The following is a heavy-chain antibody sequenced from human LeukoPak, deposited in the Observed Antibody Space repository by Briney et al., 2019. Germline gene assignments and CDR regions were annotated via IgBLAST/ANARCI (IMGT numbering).Heavy chain of an antibody. CDR3: TASRGVWGAVDAWDDAFDI. D-gene: IGHD3-16*01. V-gene: IGHV3-73*01. Sequence: GGSLRLSCAASGFTFSGSAMHWVREASGKGLEWVGRIRSKANSYATAYAASVKGRFTISRDDSKNTAYLKMNSLKTEDTAVYYCTASRGVWGAVDAWDDAFDIWGQGTMVTVSS. CDR1: GFTFSGSA. J-gene: IGHJ3*02. CDR2: IRSKANSYAT.